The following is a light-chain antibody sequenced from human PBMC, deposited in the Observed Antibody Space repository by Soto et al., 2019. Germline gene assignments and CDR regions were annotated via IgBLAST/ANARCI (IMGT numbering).Light chain of an antibody. CDR1: NIGSKS. Sequence: SYELTQPPSVSVAPGKTARITCGGTNIGSKSVHWYQQKPGQAPVLVIYYDSDRPSGIPERFSGSNSGNTATLTISRVEAGDEADYYFQVWDSSSDHPVVFGGGTKLTVL. CDR3: QVWDSSSDHPVV. J-gene: IGLJ2*01. CDR2: YDS. V-gene: IGLV3-21*04.